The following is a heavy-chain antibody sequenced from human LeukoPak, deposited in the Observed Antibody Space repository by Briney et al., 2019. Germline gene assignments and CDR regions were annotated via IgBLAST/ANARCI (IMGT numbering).Heavy chain of an antibody. J-gene: IGHJ4*02. Sequence: GGSLRLSCAASGFTFSSYSMNWVRQAPGEGLEWVSSISSSSSYIYYADSVEGRFTISRDNAKNSLYLQMNSLRAEDTAVYYCARDKTLWLVPFDYWGQGTLVTVSS. CDR3: ARDKTLWLVPFDY. V-gene: IGHV3-21*01. CDR1: GFTFSSYS. CDR2: ISSSSSYI. D-gene: IGHD6-19*01.